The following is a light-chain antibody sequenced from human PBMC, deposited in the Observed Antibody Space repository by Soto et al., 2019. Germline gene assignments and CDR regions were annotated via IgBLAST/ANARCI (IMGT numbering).Light chain of an antibody. CDR2: DAS. CDR3: QQYSNYYFT. Sequence: DIQMTQAPNTLSASVGDRVTITCRASQTISGGLAWDTQKPVKAPQLLINDASNLESGDPSRFSGSGSVTEFRLTVSSLQAYDFGTYHCQQYSNYYFTFGPGIKVDI. CDR1: QTISGG. V-gene: IGKV1-5*01. J-gene: IGKJ3*01.